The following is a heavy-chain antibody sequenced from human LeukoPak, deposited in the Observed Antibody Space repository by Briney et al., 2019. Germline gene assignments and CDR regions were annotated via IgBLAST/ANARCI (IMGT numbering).Heavy chain of an antibody. V-gene: IGHV1-18*01. Sequence: ASVKVSCKACGYTFYSHGVTWVRQAPGQGLELMGWISTFTGNTNYAQKFQDRVTMTTDTSTSTAYMELRSLRSDDTAMYYCARGVWGDAFDIWGQGTTVTMSS. CDR3: ARGVWGDAFDI. CDR1: GYTFYSHG. D-gene: IGHD7-27*01. J-gene: IGHJ3*02. CDR2: ISTFTGNT.